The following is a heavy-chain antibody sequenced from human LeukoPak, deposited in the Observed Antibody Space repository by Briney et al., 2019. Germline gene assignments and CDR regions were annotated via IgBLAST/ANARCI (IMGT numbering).Heavy chain of an antibody. CDR1: GFTFSSYW. J-gene: IGHJ4*02. D-gene: IGHD5-18*01. V-gene: IGHV3-7*01. CDR2: IKEDGSEK. Sequence: GGSLRLSCAASGFTFSSYWMSWVRQAPGKGLEWVANIKEDGSEKYYVDSLKGRFTISRDNAKNSLYLQMNSLRAEDTAVYYCTRGGAPEYSYGYYFDYWGQGTLVTVSS. CDR3: TRGGAPEYSYGYYFDY.